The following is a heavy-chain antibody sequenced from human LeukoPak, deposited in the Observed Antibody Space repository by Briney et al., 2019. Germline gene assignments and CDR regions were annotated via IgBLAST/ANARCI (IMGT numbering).Heavy chain of an antibody. V-gene: IGHV3-48*03. CDR1: GFTFSSYE. J-gene: IGHJ4*02. D-gene: IGHD3-9*01. CDR2: ISSSGSTI. CDR3: ARAPLRYFDRPYYFDC. Sequence: PGGSLRLSCAASGFTFSSYEMNWVRQAPGKGLEWVSYISSSGSTIYYAGSVKGRFTISRDNAKNSLYLQMNSLRAEDTAVYYCARAPLRYFDRPYYFDCWGQGTLVTVSS.